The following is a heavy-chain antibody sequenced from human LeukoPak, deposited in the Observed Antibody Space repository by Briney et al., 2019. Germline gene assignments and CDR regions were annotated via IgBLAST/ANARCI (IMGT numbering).Heavy chain of an antibody. CDR2: INPNSGVT. CDR1: GYTFTDYF. CDR3: ARHNPAAGAAFDI. J-gene: IGHJ3*02. Sequence: ASMKVSCKASGYTFTDYFMHWVRQAPGPGLEWMGWINPNSGVTNYAQKFQGSVTMTRDTSISTAYMELSRLRSDDTAVYYCARHNPAAGAAFDIWGQGTKVTVSS. D-gene: IGHD6-13*01. V-gene: IGHV1-2*02.